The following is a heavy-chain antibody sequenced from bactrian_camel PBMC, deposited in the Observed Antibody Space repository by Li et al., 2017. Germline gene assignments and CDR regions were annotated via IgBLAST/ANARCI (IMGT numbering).Heavy chain of an antibody. J-gene: IGHJ4*01. Sequence: DVQLVESGGGLVQPGGSLRLSCAASEDLYNSVCVGWFRQPPGKKREGVAAIRRYSGTTFYADSVKGRFTISQDNAKTTLYLQMNSLKPEDTAVYYCAASIPCLPNWNETRTYNYWGQGTQVTVS. CDR1: EDLYNSVC. CDR3: AASIPCLPNWNETRTYNY. V-gene: IGHV3S31*01. CDR2: IRRYSGTT. D-gene: IGHD8*01.